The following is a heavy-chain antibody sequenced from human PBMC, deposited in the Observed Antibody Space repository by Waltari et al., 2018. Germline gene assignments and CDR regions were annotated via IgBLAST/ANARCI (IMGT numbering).Heavy chain of an antibody. Sequence: EVQRVEHGGGWVKPGGYLGLSGAASGFTLSSYRMSWSRQAPGKGLEWVANIKQDGSEKSYVDSVKGRFTISRDNAKNSLYLQMNSLRAEDTAVYYCARVGSGWFLDYWGQGTLVTVSS. J-gene: IGHJ4*02. CDR1: GFTLSSYR. CDR3: ARVGSGWFLDY. D-gene: IGHD6-19*01. CDR2: IKQDGSEK. V-gene: IGHV3-7*01.